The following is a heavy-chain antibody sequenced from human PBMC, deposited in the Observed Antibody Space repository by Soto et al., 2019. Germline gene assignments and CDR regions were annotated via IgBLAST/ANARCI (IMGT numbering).Heavy chain of an antibody. V-gene: IGHV3-23*01. J-gene: IGHJ4*02. CDR1: GFTFSSYA. Sequence: EVQLLESGGGLGQPGGSLKLSCAASGFTFSSYAMTWVRQAPGKGLEWVSVISDSGTGTYYADSVKGRFTISRDNSKNTLYLQMNSLRADDTAVYYCAEPNLNGKGANDYWGQGALVTVSS. CDR2: ISDSGTGT. D-gene: IGHD1-26*01. CDR3: AEPNLNGKGANDY.